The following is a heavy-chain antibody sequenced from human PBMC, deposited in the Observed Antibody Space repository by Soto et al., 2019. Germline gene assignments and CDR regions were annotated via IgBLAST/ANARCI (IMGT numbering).Heavy chain of an antibody. Sequence: SATLSLTCTVSGGSVSSGSYYWSRIRQPPGKGLEWIGYIYYSGGTNYNPSLKSRVTISVDTSKTQFSLKLSSVTAADTAVDYCARVLFGGYDTGGVGSWGQGTLVTVSS. CDR2: IYYSGGT. J-gene: IGHJ5*02. CDR1: GGSVSSGSYY. V-gene: IGHV4-61*01. CDR3: ARVLFGGYDTGGVGS. D-gene: IGHD3-3*01.